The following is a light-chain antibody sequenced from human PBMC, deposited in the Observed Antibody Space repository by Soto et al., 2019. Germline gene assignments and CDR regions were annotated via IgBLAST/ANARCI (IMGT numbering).Light chain of an antibody. CDR2: EVS. CDR3: TSYVGGNNHYV. V-gene: IGLV2-8*01. CDR1: SSDVGGYNY. J-gene: IGLJ1*01. Sequence: QSVLTQPPSASGSPGQSVTISCTGTSSDVGGYNYVSWYQQHPGKAPKVVIYEVSKRPSGVPDRFSGSKSGNTASLTVSGFQAEDEADYYCTSYVGGNNHYVFGTGTKVTVL.